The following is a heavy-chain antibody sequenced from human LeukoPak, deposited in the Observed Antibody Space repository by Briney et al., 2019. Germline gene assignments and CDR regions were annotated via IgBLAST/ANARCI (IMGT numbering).Heavy chain of an antibody. CDR3: ARTNSESYFFDY. CDR2: IYHSGST. D-gene: IGHD1-26*01. J-gene: IGHJ4*02. V-gene: IGHV4-30-2*01. Sequence: SPTLSLTCAVSGDSISSGGYSWSWIRQPPGKGLEWIGYIYHSGSTYYNPSLRSRVTISVDRSKNQFSLKLSSVTAADTAVYYCARTNSESYFFDYWGQGTLVTVSS. CDR1: GDSISSGGYS.